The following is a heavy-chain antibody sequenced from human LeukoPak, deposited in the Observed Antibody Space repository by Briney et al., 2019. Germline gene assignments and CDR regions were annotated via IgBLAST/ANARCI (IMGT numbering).Heavy chain of an antibody. CDR1: GVTLTSYS. CDR2: ISISSSYI. V-gene: IGHV3-21*01. J-gene: IGHJ5*02. CDR3: AAYCSGGSCRQWFDP. Sequence: VGCLRLSSAASGVTLTSYSMNWVPQAPGKRLGWVSSISISSSYIYYADSVKVGFTISRDNAKNTLYSKMNSLRDEDTAVYYCAAYCSGGSCRQWFDPWGQGNLVTVSS. D-gene: IGHD2-15*01.